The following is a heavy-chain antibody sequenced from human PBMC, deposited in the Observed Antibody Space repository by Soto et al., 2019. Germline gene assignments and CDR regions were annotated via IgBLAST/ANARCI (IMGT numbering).Heavy chain of an antibody. CDR2: ISYDGSNK. J-gene: IGHJ6*02. CDR1: GFTFSSYG. D-gene: IGHD5-18*01. CDR3: AKALTAMERYYYYGMDV. Sequence: PGGSLRLSCAASGFTFSSYGMHWVRQAPGKGLEWVAVISYDGSNKYYADSVKGRFTISRDNSKNTLNLQMNSLRAEDTAVYYCAKALTAMERYYYYGMDVWGQGTTVTVSS. V-gene: IGHV3-30*18.